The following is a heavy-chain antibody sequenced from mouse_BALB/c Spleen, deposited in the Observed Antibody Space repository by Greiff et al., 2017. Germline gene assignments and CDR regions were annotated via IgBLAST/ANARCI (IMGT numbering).Heavy chain of an antibody. CDR1: GYAFSSYW. CDR2: IYPGDGDT. D-gene: IGHD2-14*01. Sequence: QVQLQQSGAELVRPGSSVKISCKASGYAFSSYWMNWVKQRPGQGLEWIGQIYPGDGDTNYNGKFKGKATLTADKSSSTAYMQLSSLTSEDSAVYFCARYGYEDAMDYWGQGTSVTVSS. V-gene: IGHV1-80*01. CDR3: ARYGYEDAMDY. J-gene: IGHJ4*01.